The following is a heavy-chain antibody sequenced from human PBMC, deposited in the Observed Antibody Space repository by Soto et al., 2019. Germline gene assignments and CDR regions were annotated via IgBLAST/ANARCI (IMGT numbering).Heavy chain of an antibody. Sequence: PSETLSLTCKVSGGSISSYYWNWIRQPPGKGLEWIGNIYYSGATNYSPSLESRVTISVDTSKNQISLKLRSVTAADTAVYYCARVAASSLFQFSFYGMDVWGQGTTVTVSS. J-gene: IGHJ6*02. D-gene: IGHD3-3*01. CDR3: ARVAASSLFQFSFYGMDV. CDR1: GGSISSYY. CDR2: IYYSGAT. V-gene: IGHV4-59*01.